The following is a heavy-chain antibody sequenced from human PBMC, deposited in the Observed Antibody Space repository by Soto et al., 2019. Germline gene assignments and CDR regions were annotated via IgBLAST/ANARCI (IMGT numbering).Heavy chain of an antibody. V-gene: IGHV4-59*01. CDR2: IYYSGST. CDR3: ARDGGSSWYNWFDP. CDR1: GGSISSYY. D-gene: IGHD6-13*01. J-gene: IGHJ5*02. Sequence: SETLSLTCTVSGGSISSYYWSWIRKPPGKGLEWIGYIYYSGSTNYNPSLKSRVTISVDTSKNQFSLKLSSVTAADTAVYYCARDGGSSWYNWFDPWGQGTLVTVSS.